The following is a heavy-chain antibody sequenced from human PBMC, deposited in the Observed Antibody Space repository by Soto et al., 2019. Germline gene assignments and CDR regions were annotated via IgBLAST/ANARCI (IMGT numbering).Heavy chain of an antibody. CDR3: AKDALYSSSSPDYFDY. J-gene: IGHJ4*02. CDR2: ISGSGGST. Sequence: GGSLRLSCAASGFTFSSYAMSWVRRAPGKGLEWVSAISGSGGSTYYADSVKGRFTISRDNSKNTLYLQMNSLRAEDTAVYYCAKDALYSSSSPDYFDYWGQGTLVTVSS. D-gene: IGHD6-6*01. V-gene: IGHV3-23*01. CDR1: GFTFSSYA.